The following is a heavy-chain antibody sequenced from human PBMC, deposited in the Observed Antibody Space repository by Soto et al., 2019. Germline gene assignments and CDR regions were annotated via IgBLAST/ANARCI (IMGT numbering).Heavy chain of an antibody. J-gene: IGHJ4*02. CDR3: ARNGQEVDY. V-gene: IGHV3-21*01. CDR2: IRRIPSYM. CDR1: GFNFSTYS. Sequence: EVQLVESGGGLVKAGGSLRLSCAASGFNFSTYSMNWVRQAPGKGLEWVSSIRRIPSYMYYADSLKGRFTISRDNAKNSLYLQMNGLRVEDTAVYYWARNGQEVDYWGQGTLVTVSS.